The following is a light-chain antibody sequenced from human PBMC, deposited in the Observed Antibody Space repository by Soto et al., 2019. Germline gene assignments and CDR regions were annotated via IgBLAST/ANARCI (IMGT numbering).Light chain of an antibody. CDR2: GAS. CDR1: QNISDD. V-gene: IGKV1-6*01. CDR3: LQNNNYPRT. J-gene: IGKJ1*01. Sequence: AIQMTQSPSSLSASVGDRVTITCRASQNISDDVGWYQQTPGKPPKLLISGASRLQSGVPSRFSGSGSGAAFTLTITSLRPEDSATYYCLQNNNYPRTFGQGTKVEI.